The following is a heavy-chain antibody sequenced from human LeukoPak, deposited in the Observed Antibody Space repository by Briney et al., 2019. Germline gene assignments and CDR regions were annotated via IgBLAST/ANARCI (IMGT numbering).Heavy chain of an antibody. V-gene: IGHV3-30*18. CDR2: ISYDGSNK. CDR1: GFTFSSYG. D-gene: IGHD5-18*01. J-gene: IGHJ4*02. Sequence: GRSLRLSCAASGFTFSSYGMHWVRQAPGKGLERVAVISYDGSNKYYADSVKGRFTISRDNSKNTLYLQMNSLRAEDTAVYYCAKADGYSYGVYFDYWGQGTLVTVSS. CDR3: AKADGYSYGVYFDY.